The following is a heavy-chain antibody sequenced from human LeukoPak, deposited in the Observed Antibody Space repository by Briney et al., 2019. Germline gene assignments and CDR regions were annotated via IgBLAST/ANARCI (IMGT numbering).Heavy chain of an antibody. D-gene: IGHD6-13*01. CDR3: ARSLGRGAAAGIRI. CDR1: GGSFSGYY. J-gene: IGHJ3*02. CDR2: INHSGST. V-gene: IGHV4-34*01. Sequence: SETLSLACAVYGGSFSGYYWSGIRQPPGKGLEWIGEINHSGSTNYNPSLKSRVTISVDTSKNQFSLKLSSVTAADTAVYYCARSLGRGAAAGIRIWGQGTMVTVSS.